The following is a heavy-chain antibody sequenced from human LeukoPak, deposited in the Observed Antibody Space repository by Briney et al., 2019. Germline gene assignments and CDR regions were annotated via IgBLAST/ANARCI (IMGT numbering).Heavy chain of an antibody. CDR2: ITPNSGAT. CDR1: GYTFTDYY. V-gene: IGHV1-2*02. Sequence: GASVKVSCKASGYTFTDYYMHWVRQAPGQGLEWMGWITPNSGATKYAQKFRGRVSMTRDTSINTAYMELSRLRTDDTAVYYCARDLDIVVVRGALRHYGVDVWGQGTTVTVSS. D-gene: IGHD2-2*01. J-gene: IGHJ6*02. CDR3: ARDLDIVVVRGALRHYGVDV.